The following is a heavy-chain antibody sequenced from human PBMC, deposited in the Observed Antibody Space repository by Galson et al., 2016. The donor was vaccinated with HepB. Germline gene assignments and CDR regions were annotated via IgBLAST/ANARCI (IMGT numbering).Heavy chain of an antibody. CDR1: GFTFSGYW. CDR3: GRDDNTGSPNWLAP. CDR2: IKDDGSER. J-gene: IGHJ5*02. D-gene: IGHD1-26*01. V-gene: IGHV3-7*03. Sequence: SLRLSCAASGFTFSGYWMTWVRQPPGKGLEWVANIKDDGSERYYVDSVKGRFTISRDNTKNLLYLQMSGLRAEDTAVDYCGRDDNTGSPNWLAPGGQGTLVTVSS.